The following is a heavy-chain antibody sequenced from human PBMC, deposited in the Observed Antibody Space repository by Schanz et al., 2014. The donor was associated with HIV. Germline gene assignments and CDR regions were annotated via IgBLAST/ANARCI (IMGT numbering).Heavy chain of an antibody. CDR2: MNPNSGNT. D-gene: IGHD3-10*01. J-gene: IGHJ4*02. V-gene: IGHV1-8*02. CDR1: GYNFAAYG. Sequence: QVQLVQSGAEVRKPGASVKVSCKTSGYNFAAYGISWVRQAAGQGFEWVGWMNPNSGNTGYAQKFQGRVTMTGDTSIDTAYLVLSSLRSEDTAVYFCARVPTHYYGSGSYYPFDYWGQGTLVAVSS. CDR3: ARVPTHYYGSGSYYPFDY.